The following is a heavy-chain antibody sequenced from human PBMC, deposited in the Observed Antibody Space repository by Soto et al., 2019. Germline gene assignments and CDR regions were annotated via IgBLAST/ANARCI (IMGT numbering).Heavy chain of an antibody. J-gene: IGHJ4*02. D-gene: IGHD2-15*01. V-gene: IGHV1-18*04. CDR3: ARDETYSGFDS. CDR1: GYTFNHYG. CDR2: IHPNDGNT. Sequence: ASVKVSCKASGYTFNHYGISWVRQAPGQGLEWMGWIHPNDGNTNHAQNLQGRVTMTTDTSTSTAYMEVRSLRSDDTAVYYCARDETYSGFDSWGQGTLVTVSS.